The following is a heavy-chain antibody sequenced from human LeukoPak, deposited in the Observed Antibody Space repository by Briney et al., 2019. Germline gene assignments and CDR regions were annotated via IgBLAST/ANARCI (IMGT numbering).Heavy chain of an antibody. CDR1: GYSFTSYW. D-gene: IGHD2-15*01. CDR3: ARRSDDCSGGSCYHFDY. V-gene: IGHV5-51*01. Sequence: GESLKISCKGSGYSFTSYWIGWVRQMPGKGLEWMGIIYPGDSDTRYSPSFQGQVTISADKSISTAYLQWSSLKASDTAMYYCARRSDDCSGGSCYHFDYWGQGTLVTVSS. CDR2: IYPGDSDT. J-gene: IGHJ4*02.